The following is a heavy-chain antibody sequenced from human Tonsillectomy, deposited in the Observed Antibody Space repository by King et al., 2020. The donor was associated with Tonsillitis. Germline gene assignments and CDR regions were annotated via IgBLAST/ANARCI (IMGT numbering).Heavy chain of an antibody. D-gene: IGHD4-11*01. CDR1: GFSLSTSGMC. V-gene: IGHV2-70*11. CDR2: IDWDDDK. J-gene: IGHJ4*02. CDR3: ARMPLNDYGNYVLDC. Sequence: VTLKESGPALVKPTQTLTLTCTFSGFSLSTSGMCVSWIRQPPGKALEWLARIDWDDDKYYSKSLKTRLTISKDTSKNQVVLTMTNMDPVDTATYYCARMPLNDYGNYVLDCWGQGTLVTVSS.